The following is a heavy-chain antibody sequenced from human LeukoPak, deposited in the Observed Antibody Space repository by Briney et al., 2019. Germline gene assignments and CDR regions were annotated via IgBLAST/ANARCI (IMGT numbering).Heavy chain of an antibody. J-gene: IGHJ5*02. D-gene: IGHD3-22*01. CDR1: GYTFTSYY. V-gene: IGHV1-46*01. Sequence: ASVKVSCKASGYTFTSYYMHWVRQAPGQGLEWMGITNPSGGSTSYAQKFQGRVTMTRDMSTSTVYMELSSLRSEDTAVYYCAREGDPYYYDSSGYYNWFDPWGQGTLVTVSS. CDR2: TNPSGGST. CDR3: AREGDPYYYDSSGYYNWFDP.